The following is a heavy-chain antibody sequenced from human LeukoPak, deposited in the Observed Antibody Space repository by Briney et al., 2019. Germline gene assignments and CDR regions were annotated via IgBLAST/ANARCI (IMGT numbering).Heavy chain of an antibody. J-gene: IGHJ4*02. D-gene: IGHD3-22*01. CDR1: GYTFTGYY. V-gene: IGHV1-2*06. CDR3: ARVRQYYDSSGYYGY. Sequence: ASVKVSCKASGYTFTGYYMHWVRQAPGQGLEWMGRINPNSGGTNYAQKFQGRVTMTRDTSISTAYMELSRLRSDDTAVYYCARVRQYYDSSGYYGYWGQGPLVTVSS. CDR2: INPNSGGT.